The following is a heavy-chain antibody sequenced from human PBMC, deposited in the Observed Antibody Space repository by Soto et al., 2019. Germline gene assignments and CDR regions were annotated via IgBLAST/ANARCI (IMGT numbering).Heavy chain of an antibody. CDR3: AHRRGGIWFGEYRFDP. V-gene: IGHV2-5*02. CDR1: GFSLSTSGVG. J-gene: IGHJ5*02. Sequence: QITLKESGPTLVKPTQTLTLTCTFSGFSLSTSGVGVGWIRQPPGKALEWLALIYWDDDKRYSPSLKSRLTITKDTSKNQVVLTMTTMDPLDTATYYCAHRRGGIWFGEYRFDPWGQGTLVTVSS. CDR2: IYWDDDK. D-gene: IGHD3-10*01.